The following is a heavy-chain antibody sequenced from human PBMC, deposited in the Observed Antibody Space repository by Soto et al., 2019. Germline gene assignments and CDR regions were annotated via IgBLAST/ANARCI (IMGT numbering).Heavy chain of an antibody. J-gene: IGHJ5*02. CDR2: INPNSGGT. V-gene: IGHV1-2*02. D-gene: IGHD4-17*01. CDR3: ARDPPLYGDYGGWFDP. CDR1: GYTFTGYY. Sequence: RASVKVSCKASGYTFTGYYMHWVRQAPGQGLEWMGWINPNSGGTNYAQKFQGRVTMTRDTSISTAYMELSRLRSDDTAVYYCARDPPLYGDYGGWFDPWGQGTLVTVSS.